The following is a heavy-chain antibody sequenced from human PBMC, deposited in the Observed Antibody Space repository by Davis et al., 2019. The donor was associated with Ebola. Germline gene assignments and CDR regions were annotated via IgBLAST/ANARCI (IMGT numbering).Heavy chain of an antibody. D-gene: IGHD2-15*01. Sequence: MPSETLSLTCTVSGGSIISSSSYWGCIRQPPRKGLEWIGSIYYSGITYYNPALKSRVTISVDTSKNQFSLKLRSVTAADTAVYYCARGNRCCSGDICANWFDPWGQGTLVTVSS. CDR2: IYYSGIT. V-gene: IGHV4-39*01. CDR1: GGSIISSSSY. CDR3: ARGNRCCSGDICANWFDP. J-gene: IGHJ5*02.